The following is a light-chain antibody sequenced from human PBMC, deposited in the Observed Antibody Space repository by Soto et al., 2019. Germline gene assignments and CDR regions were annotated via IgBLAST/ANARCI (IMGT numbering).Light chain of an antibody. CDR3: SSDTSSSTVV. Sequence: QSVLTQPASVSGSPGQSITISCTGTSSDVGRYNYVSWYQQHPGKAPKLMIYDVSNRPSWVSNRFSGSKSGNTASLTISELQDEDEADYYCSSDTSSSTVVFGGGTKLTVL. CDR1: SSDVGRYNY. J-gene: IGLJ2*01. CDR2: DVS. V-gene: IGLV2-14*01.